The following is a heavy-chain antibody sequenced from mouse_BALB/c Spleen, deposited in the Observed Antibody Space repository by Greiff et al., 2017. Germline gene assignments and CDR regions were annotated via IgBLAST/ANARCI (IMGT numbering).Heavy chain of an antibody. V-gene: IGHV5-9-3*01. CDR1: GFTFSSYA. D-gene: IGHD1-1*01. Sequence: EVKLMESGGGLVKPGGSLKLSCAASGFTFSSYAMSWVRQTPEKRLEWVATISSGGSYTYYPDSVKGRFTISRDNAKNTLYLQMSSLRSEDTAMYYCARHEDSYYYGSSPRYYYAMDYWGQGTSVTVSS. CDR2: ISSGGSYT. J-gene: IGHJ4*01. CDR3: ARHEDSYYYGSSPRYYYAMDY.